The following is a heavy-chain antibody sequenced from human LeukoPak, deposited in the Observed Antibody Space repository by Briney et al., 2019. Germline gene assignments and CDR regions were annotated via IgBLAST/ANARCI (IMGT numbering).Heavy chain of an antibody. CDR1: GFTFSSYW. V-gene: IGHV3-7*01. CDR3: AREVTFGGVIVYLDY. D-gene: IGHD3-16*02. J-gene: IGHJ4*02. CDR2: IKQDGSEK. Sequence: GGSLRLSCAASGFTFSSYWMSWVRQAPGKGLEWVANIKQDGSEKYYVDSVKGRFTISRDNAKNSLYLQMNSLRAEDTAVYYCAREVTFGGVIVYLDYWGQGTLVTVSS.